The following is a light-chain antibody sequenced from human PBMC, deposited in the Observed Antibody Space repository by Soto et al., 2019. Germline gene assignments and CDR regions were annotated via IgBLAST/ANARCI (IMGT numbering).Light chain of an antibody. V-gene: IGLV1-47*01. CDR1: SSNIGSNY. CDR2: RSD. CDR3: AARDDSLSGHWV. J-gene: IGLJ3*02. Sequence: QSVLTQPPSASGTPGQRVTISCSGSSSNIGSNYVSWYQHLPGAAPKLLIYRSDQRPSGVPDRFSGSKSGTSASLAISGLRSEDEADYFCAARDDSLSGHWVFGGGTKLTVL.